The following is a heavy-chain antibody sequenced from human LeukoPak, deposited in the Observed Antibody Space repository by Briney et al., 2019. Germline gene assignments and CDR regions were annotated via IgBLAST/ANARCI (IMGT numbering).Heavy chain of an antibody. D-gene: IGHD4-17*01. V-gene: IGHV1-8*02. J-gene: IGHJ4*02. CDR1: GYTFTSYG. CDR2: MNPNSGNT. Sequence: ASVKVSCKASGYTFTSYGISWVRQAPGQGLEWMGWMNPNSGNTGYAQKFQGRVTMTRDTSISTAYMELSRLRSDDTAVYYCARGGVTTTHTGGHYWGQGTLVTVSS. CDR3: ARGGVTTTHTGGHY.